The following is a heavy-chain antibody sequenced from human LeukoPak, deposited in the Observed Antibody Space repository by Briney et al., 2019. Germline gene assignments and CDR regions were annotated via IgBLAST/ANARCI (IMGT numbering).Heavy chain of an antibody. CDR3: AHGTMVTFGGPRFDY. J-gene: IGHJ4*02. CDR1: GFSLSTRGVG. Sequence: SGPTLVKPTQTLTLTCTFSGFSLSTRGVGVGWIRQPPGKALEWLSLIYWNDDKLYSPSLKSRLTITKDTSKNQVVLTMTNMDPVDTATYYCAHGTMVTFGGPRFDYWGQGTLVTVSS. CDR2: IYWNDDK. D-gene: IGHD3-16*01. V-gene: IGHV2-5*01.